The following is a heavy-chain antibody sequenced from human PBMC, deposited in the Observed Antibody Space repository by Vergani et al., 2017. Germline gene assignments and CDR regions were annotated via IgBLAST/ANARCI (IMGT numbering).Heavy chain of an antibody. CDR1: GGSSSNDDSY. D-gene: IGHD3-22*01. CDR2: IYYSGST. Sequence: QVQLQESGPGLVKPSETLSVTCIVSGGSSSNDDSYWSWIRQPPGKGLEWIGYIYYSGSTYYNPSLESRLTISLDSSRTQFSLKLISVTAGDTAVYYCARVADGSGGYYLAWGQGTPVSVFS. J-gene: IGHJ5*02. CDR3: ARVADGSGGYYLA. V-gene: IGHV4-30-4*08.